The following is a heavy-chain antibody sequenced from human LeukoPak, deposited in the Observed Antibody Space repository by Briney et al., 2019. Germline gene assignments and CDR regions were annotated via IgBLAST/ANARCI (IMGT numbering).Heavy chain of an antibody. V-gene: IGHV3-15*07. Sequence: GGSLRLSCAASGSTFCNAWMNWVRQAPGKGLEWVGRIKSKTDGGTTDYAAPVEGTFTMSRDDSKNTLNLQMSSLKTEDTAVYYCPSVSRYNDGRWYYTAYAFDIWGQGTMLTVSS. J-gene: IGHJ3*02. CDR3: PSVSRYNDGRWYYTAYAFDI. CDR1: GSTFCNAW. CDR2: IKSKTDGGTT. D-gene: IGHD3-22*01.